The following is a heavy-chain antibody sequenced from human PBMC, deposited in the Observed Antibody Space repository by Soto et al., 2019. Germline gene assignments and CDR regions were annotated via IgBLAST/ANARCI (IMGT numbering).Heavy chain of an antibody. CDR1: GFTFKHNA. CDR2: ISFDGSTK. D-gene: IGHD6-13*01. J-gene: IGHJ4*02. Sequence: QVQLVESGGGVVQPGRSLTIFCTASGFTFKHNAMHWIRQAPAKGLEWVADISFDGSTKNYADSVKGRFTISRDNSKNTLSLQMRALKGEDTATYYCDREGIAESGPNFYDFWGQGTLVAVSS. CDR3: DREGIAESGPNFYDF. V-gene: IGHV3-30-3*01.